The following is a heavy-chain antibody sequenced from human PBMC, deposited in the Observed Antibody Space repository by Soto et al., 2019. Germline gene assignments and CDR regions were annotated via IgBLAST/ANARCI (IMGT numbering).Heavy chain of an antibody. CDR1: GFTFSSYS. CDR3: ARKPNWYSSSGGGYYYYGMDV. J-gene: IGHJ6*02. D-gene: IGHD6-6*01. V-gene: IGHV3-21*01. CDR2: ISSSSSYI. Sequence: PGGSLRLSCAASGFTFSSYSMNWVRQAPGKGLEWVSSISSSSSYIYYADSVKGRFTISRDNAKNSLYLQMNSLRAEDTAVYYCARKPNWYSSSGGGYYYYGMDVWGQGTTVTVSS.